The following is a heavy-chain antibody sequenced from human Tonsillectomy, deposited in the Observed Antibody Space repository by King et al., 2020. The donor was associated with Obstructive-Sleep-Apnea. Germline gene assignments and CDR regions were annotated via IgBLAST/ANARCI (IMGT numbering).Heavy chain of an antibody. D-gene: IGHD3-22*01. Sequence: QLQESGPGLVKPSETLSLTCTVSGGSISSYYWSWIRQPPGKGLEWIGYIYYSGSTNYNPSLKSRVTISVDTSKNQFSLKLSSVTAAETAVYYCARGIKEYYYDSSGYYYPYYFDYWGQGTLVTVSS. CDR3: ARGIKEYYYDSSGYYYPYYFDY. J-gene: IGHJ4*02. V-gene: IGHV4-59*01. CDR2: IYYSGST. CDR1: GGSISSYY.